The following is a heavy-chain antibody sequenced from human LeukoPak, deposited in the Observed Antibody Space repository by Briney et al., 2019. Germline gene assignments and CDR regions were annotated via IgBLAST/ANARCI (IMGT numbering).Heavy chain of an antibody. CDR3: AKSANFDWLSTPSIQFDY. CDR2: ISGSGGST. CDR1: GFTFSSYA. Sequence: GGSLRLSCAASGFTFSSYAMSWVRQAPGKGLEWVSAISGSGGSTYYADSVKGRFTISRDNSKNTLYLQMNSLRAEDTAVYYCAKSANFDWLSTPSIQFDYWGQGTLVTVSS. D-gene: IGHD3-9*01. V-gene: IGHV3-23*01. J-gene: IGHJ4*02.